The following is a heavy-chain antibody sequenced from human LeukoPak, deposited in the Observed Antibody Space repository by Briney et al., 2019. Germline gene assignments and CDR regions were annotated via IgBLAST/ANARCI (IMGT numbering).Heavy chain of an antibody. Sequence: GGSLRLSCAASGFTFSSYAMSWVRQAPGKGLEWVSYISSSSSTIYYADSVKGRFTISRDNAKNSLYLQMNSLRDEDTAVYYCARGVAAAGRLVDYWGQGTLVTVSS. CDR1: GFTFSSYA. V-gene: IGHV3-48*02. J-gene: IGHJ4*02. CDR2: ISSSSSTI. D-gene: IGHD6-13*01. CDR3: ARGVAAAGRLVDY.